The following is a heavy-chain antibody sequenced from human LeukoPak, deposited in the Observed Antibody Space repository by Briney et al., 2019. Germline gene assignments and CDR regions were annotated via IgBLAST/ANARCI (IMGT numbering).Heavy chain of an antibody. CDR1: GYTFTSYY. V-gene: IGHV1-46*01. J-gene: IGHJ4*02. CDR2: INPSGGNT. Sequence: EASVKVSCKASGYTFTSYYMHWVRRAPGQGLEWMGIINPSGGNTGYAQKFQGRVTMTMDPSISTAYMELSSLRSEDTAVYYCARRSDDYDSSAYYHWGQGTLVTVSS. D-gene: IGHD3-22*01. CDR3: ARRSDDYDSSAYYH.